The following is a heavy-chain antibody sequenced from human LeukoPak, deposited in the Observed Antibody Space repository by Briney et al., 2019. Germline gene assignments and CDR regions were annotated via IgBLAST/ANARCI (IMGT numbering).Heavy chain of an antibody. Sequence: PGGSLRLSCAASGFTFSDYYMSWIRQAPGKGLVWVSYISGSGNIIYYADSVKGRFTISRDNAKNSLYLQMDSLRAEDTAVYYCAKYDSSGWYYLHYWGQGILVTVSS. CDR2: ISGSGNII. J-gene: IGHJ4*02. D-gene: IGHD6-19*01. V-gene: IGHV3-11*01. CDR1: GFTFSDYY. CDR3: AKYDSSGWYYLHY.